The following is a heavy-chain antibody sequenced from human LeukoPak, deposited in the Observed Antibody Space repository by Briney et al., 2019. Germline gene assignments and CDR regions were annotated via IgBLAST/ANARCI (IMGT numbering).Heavy chain of an antibody. D-gene: IGHD3-10*01. V-gene: IGHV3-7*01. J-gene: IGHJ4*02. Sequence: PGGSLRLSCAASGFTFSSYSMNWVRQAPGKGLEWVANIKPDGTEIYYVDSVRGRFIVSRDNAENSLYLQMNSLRVEDTAVYYCARTPDGADYWGQGTLVTVSS. CDR3: ARTPDGADY. CDR1: GFTFSSYS. CDR2: IKPDGTEI.